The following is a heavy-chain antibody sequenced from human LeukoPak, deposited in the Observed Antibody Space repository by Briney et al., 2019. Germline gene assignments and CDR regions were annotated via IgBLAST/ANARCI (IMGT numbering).Heavy chain of an antibody. CDR3: AKDEEGGYYYDSSGYYAAFDI. CDR2: ISGSGGST. Sequence: GGSLRLSCAASGFTFSSYAMSWVRQAPGKGLEWVSAISGSGGSTYYADSVKGRFTISRDNSKNTLYLQMNSLRAEDTAVYYCAKDEEGGYYYDSSGYYAAFDIWGQGTMVTVSS. D-gene: IGHD3-22*01. J-gene: IGHJ3*02. CDR1: GFTFSSYA. V-gene: IGHV3-23*01.